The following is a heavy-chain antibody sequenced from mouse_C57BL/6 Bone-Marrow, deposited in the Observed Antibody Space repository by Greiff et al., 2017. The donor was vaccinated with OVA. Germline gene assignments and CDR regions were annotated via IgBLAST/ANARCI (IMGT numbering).Heavy chain of an antibody. CDR1: GFSLTSYG. J-gene: IGHJ3*01. CDR2: IWGVGST. CDR3: ARKGSSGYGGFAY. D-gene: IGHD3-2*02. V-gene: IGHV2-6*01. Sequence: VKLMESGPGLVAPSQSLSITCTVSGFSLTSYGVDWVRQSPGKGLEWLGLIWGVGSTNYNSALKSRLSISKDNSKGQVFLKMNSLQTDDTAMYYCARKGSSGYGGFAYWGQGTLVTVSA.